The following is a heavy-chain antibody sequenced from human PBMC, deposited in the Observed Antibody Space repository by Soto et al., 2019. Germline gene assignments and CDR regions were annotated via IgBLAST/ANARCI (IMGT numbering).Heavy chain of an antibody. CDR3: VCGGNFFVY. CDR2: INQDGSER. D-gene: IGHD3-16*01. Sequence: EVQLVGSGGGLGQPGGSLRLPCAASGFTFSTYWMTWVRQPPGKGLEWVASINQDGSERYYVDSVRGRFTISRDNAKTSLYMQMNSLRAEDTAVYYCVCGGNFFVYWGQGTLVTVSP. J-gene: IGHJ4*02. V-gene: IGHV3-7*01. CDR1: GFTFSTYW.